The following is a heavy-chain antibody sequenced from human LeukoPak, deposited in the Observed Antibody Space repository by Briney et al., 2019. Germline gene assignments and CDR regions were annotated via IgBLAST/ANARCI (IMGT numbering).Heavy chain of an antibody. CDR2: IYSGGST. Sequence: TGGSLRLSCAASGFTVSSNYMSWVRQAPGKGLEWVSVIYSGGSTYYADSVKGRFTISRDNSKNTLYLQMNSLRAEDTAVYYCARDRGDGYFFYWGQGTLVTVSS. CDR1: GFTVSSNY. J-gene: IGHJ4*02. CDR3: ARDRGDGYFFY. V-gene: IGHV3-53*01. D-gene: IGHD3-10*01.